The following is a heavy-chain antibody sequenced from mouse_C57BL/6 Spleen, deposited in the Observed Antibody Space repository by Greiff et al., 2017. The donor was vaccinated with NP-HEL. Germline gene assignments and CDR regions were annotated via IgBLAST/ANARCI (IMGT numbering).Heavy chain of an antibody. D-gene: IGHD1-1*01. CDR2: IYPGDGDT. J-gene: IGHJ1*03. CDR3: ARALIYYYGSSYDWYFDV. V-gene: IGHV1-82*01. Sequence: QVQLQQSGPELVKPGASVKISCKASGYAFSSSWMNWVKQRPGKGLEWIGRIYPGDGDTNYNGKFKGKATLTADKSSSTAYMQLSSLTSEDSAVYFCARALIYYYGSSYDWYFDVWGTGTTVTVSS. CDR1: GYAFSSSW.